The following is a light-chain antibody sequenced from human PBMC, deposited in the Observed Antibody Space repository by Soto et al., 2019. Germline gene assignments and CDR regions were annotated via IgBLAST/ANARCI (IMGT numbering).Light chain of an antibody. V-gene: IGKV4-1*01. Sequence: DIVMTQSPDSLAVSLGERATINCKSSQSVLYSSNNKNYLAWYQQKPGQPPKLLIYWASTRESGVPDRFSGSGSWPDFTLTISSLQAEDVAVYYCQQNYSTPSTFGQGTRLEIK. J-gene: IGKJ5*01. CDR2: WAS. CDR3: QQNYSTPST. CDR1: QSVLYSSNNKNY.